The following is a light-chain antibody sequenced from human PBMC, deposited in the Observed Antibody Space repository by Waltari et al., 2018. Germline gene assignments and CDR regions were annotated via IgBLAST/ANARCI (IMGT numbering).Light chain of an antibody. Sequence: DIVMTQSPDSLAVSLDGRATINCKSSRSVLDTSKNKNFLAWYQLKPGQSPKLLIYWASTRESGVPDRFSASVSGTDFTLTISSLQAEDVAIYSCQQYYAAPYTFGQGTKVEIK. J-gene: IGKJ2*01. CDR1: RSVLDTSKNKNF. V-gene: IGKV4-1*01. CDR3: QQYYAAPYT. CDR2: WAS.